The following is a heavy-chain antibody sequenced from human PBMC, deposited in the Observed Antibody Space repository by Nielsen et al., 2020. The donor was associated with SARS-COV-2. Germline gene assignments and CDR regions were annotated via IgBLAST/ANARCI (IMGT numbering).Heavy chain of an antibody. CDR1: GGSISSNNHY. D-gene: IGHD2-2*01. Sequence: SETLSLTCTVSGGSISSNNHYWGWIRQPPGKALEWIGDIHYSGGTYYNPSLKSRVAISVVASSNQISLQVTAVTAADTAVYYCARTGYSTGYYSFHAFDIWGRGTRVSVSS. J-gene: IGHJ3*02. CDR2: IHYSGGT. V-gene: IGHV4-39*01. CDR3: ARTGYSTGYYSFHAFDI.